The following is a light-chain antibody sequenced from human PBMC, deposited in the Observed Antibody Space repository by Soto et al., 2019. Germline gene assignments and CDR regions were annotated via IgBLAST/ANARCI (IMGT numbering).Light chain of an antibody. CDR2: DVS. V-gene: IGLV2-14*01. J-gene: IGLJ1*01. CDR1: SSDVGGYNY. CDR3: SSYTSSSIRYA. Sequence: QSALTQPASVSGSPGQSITISCTGTSSDVGGYNYVSWYQQHPGKAPKLMIYDVSNRPSGVSSRFSGSKSGNTASLTISGLQAEDEADYYCSSYTSSSIRYAFGTGTKVTVL.